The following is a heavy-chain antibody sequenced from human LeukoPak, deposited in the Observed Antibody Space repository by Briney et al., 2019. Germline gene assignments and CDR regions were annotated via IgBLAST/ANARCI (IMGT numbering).Heavy chain of an antibody. CDR3: ASDQDSSGWIDY. CDR1: GFTFSSYA. D-gene: IGHD6-19*01. CDR2: ISYDGSNK. V-gene: IGHV3-30*04. J-gene: IGHJ4*02. Sequence: GGSLRLSCAASGFTFSSYAMHWVRQAPGKGLEWVAVISYDGSNKYYADSVKGRFTISRDNSKNTLYLQMNSLRAEDTAVYYCASDQDSSGWIDYWGQGTLVTVSS.